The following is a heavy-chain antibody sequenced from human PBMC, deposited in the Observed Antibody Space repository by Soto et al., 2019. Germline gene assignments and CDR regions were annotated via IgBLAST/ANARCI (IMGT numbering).Heavy chain of an antibody. CDR2: ISYDGSNK. Sequence: QVQLVESGGGVVQPGRSLRLSCAASGFTFSSYAMHWVRQAPGKGLEWVAVISYDGSNKYYADSVKGRFTISRDNSKNTLYLQMNSLRAENTAVYYCAKATTLGGYGMDVWGQGTTFTVSS. D-gene: IGHD3-10*02. J-gene: IGHJ6*02. CDR1: GFTFSSYA. V-gene: IGHV3-30-3*01. CDR3: AKATTLGGYGMDV.